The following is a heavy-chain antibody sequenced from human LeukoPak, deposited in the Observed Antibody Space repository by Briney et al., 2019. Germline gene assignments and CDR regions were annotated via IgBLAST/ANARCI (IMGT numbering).Heavy chain of an antibody. CDR3: AREYCSGGSCYAHFDY. V-gene: IGHV4-34*01. J-gene: IGHJ4*02. CDR1: GGSFSGYY. D-gene: IGHD2-15*01. CDR2: INHSGST. Sequence: SETLSLTCAVYGGSFSGYYWSWIRQSPGKGLEWIGEINHSGSTNYNPSLKSRVTISVDTSKNQFSLKLSSVTAADTAVYYCAREYCSGGSCYAHFDYWGQGTLVTVSS.